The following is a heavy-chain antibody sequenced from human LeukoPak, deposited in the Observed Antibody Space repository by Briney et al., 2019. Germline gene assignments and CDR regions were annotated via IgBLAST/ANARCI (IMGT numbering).Heavy chain of an antibody. V-gene: IGHV1-8*03. CDR1: GYTFTSYD. Sequence: GASVKVSCKASGYTFTSYDINWVRQATGQGREWMGWMNPNSGNTGYAQKFQGRVTITRNTSISTAYMELSSLRSEDTAVYYCARGGGRGYSYGYFPPYYYYYYMDVWGKGTTVTVSS. J-gene: IGHJ6*03. CDR2: MNPNSGNT. CDR3: ARGGGRGYSYGYFPPYYYYYYMDV. D-gene: IGHD5-18*01.